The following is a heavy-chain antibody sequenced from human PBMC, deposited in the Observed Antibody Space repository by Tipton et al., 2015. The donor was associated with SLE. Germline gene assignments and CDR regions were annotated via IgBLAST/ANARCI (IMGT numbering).Heavy chain of an antibody. CDR3: ASGRAVAGGDYFDY. J-gene: IGHJ4*02. D-gene: IGHD6-19*01. Sequence: LRLSCTVSGGSISSYYWSWIRQPPGKGLEWIGYIYYSGSTNYNPSLKSRVTISVDTSKNQFSLKLSSVTAADTAVYYCASGRAVAGGDYFDYWGQGTLITVSS. CDR2: IYYSGST. CDR1: GGSISSYY. V-gene: IGHV4-59*01.